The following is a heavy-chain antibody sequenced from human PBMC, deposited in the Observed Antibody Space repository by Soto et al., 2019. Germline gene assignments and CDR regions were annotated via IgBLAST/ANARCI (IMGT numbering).Heavy chain of an antibody. CDR3: ARGRSSSRLNSDYYYYYYVMDV. CDR2: INPNSGGT. V-gene: IGHV1-2*04. Sequence: GASVKVSCKASGYTFTGYYMHWVRQAPGQGLEWMGWINPNSGGTNYAQKFQGWVTMTRDTSISTAYMELSRLRSDDRAVYYCARGRSSSRLNSDYYYYYYVMDVWGQGTTVTVSS. D-gene: IGHD6-13*01. J-gene: IGHJ6*02. CDR1: GYTFTGYY.